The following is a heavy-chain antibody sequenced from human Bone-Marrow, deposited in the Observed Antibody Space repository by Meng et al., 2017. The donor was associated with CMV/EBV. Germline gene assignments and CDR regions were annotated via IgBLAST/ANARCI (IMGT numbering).Heavy chain of an antibody. Sequence: ASVKVSCKASGYTFTGHGYYVHWVRQAPGQGLEWMGWINPNSGDTKYAQKFQGRVTMTRDTSISTAYMELSSLRSEDTAVYYCARETLGRYSSSSVLPIDYWGQGTLITVSS. V-gene: IGHV1-2*02. J-gene: IGHJ4*02. CDR1: GYTFTGHGYY. CDR2: INPNSGDT. CDR3: ARETLGRYSSSSVLPIDY. D-gene: IGHD6-6*01.